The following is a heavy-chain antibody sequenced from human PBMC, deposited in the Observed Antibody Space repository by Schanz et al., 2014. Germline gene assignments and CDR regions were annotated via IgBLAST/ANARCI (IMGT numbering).Heavy chain of an antibody. CDR3: AKQFLSYYFYGMDV. CDR2: IRYDGSSK. J-gene: IGHJ6*02. Sequence: QVQLVQSGGGVVQPGGSLRLSCAASGFTFTSYSMHWVRQAPGRGLEWVAFIRYDGSSKYYADSVRGRFTISRDDSKNTVYLQMDSLRPEDTAVYYCAKQFLSYYFYGMDVWGQGTTVSVSS. CDR1: GFTFTSYS. V-gene: IGHV3-30*02.